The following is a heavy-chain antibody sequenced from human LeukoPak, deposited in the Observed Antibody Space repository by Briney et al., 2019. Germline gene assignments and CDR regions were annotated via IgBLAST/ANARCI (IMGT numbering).Heavy chain of an antibody. D-gene: IGHD2-21*02. CDR3: ARSKHCGGDCYFFDY. CDR2: ISSSSSYI. V-gene: IGHV3-21*01. J-gene: IGHJ4*02. Sequence: GGSLRRSCAASGFTFSSCSMNWVRQAPGKGLEWVSSISSSSSYIYYADSVKGRFTISRDNAKNSLYLQMNSLRAEDTAVYYCARSKHCGGDCYFFDYWGQGTLVTVSS. CDR1: GFTFSSCS.